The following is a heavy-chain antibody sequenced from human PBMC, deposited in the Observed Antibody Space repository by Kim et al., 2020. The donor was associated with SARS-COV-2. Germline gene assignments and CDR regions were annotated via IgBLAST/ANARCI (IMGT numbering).Heavy chain of an antibody. Sequence: SVKGRFTISRDNSKNTLYLQMNSLRAEDTAVYYCAKRGLSTVTTYHPFDYWGQGTLVTVST. J-gene: IGHJ4*02. CDR3: AKRGLSTVTTYHPFDY. D-gene: IGHD4-17*01. V-gene: IGHV3-23*01.